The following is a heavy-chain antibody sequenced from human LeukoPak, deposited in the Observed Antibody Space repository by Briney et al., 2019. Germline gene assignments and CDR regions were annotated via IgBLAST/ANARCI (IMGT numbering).Heavy chain of an antibody. CDR1: GFTFSSYS. Sequence: GGSLRLSCAASGFTFSSYSMNWVRQAPGKGLEWVANIKQDGNEKYYVDSVKGRFTIPRDNAKNSLYLQMNSLRAEDTAVYYCARSKVWGAYDHWGQGTLVTVSS. V-gene: IGHV3-7*01. J-gene: IGHJ4*02. CDR2: IKQDGNEK. D-gene: IGHD1-26*01. CDR3: ARSKVWGAYDH.